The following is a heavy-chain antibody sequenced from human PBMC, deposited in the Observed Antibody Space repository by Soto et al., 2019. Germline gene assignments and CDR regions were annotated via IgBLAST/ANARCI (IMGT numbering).Heavy chain of an antibody. CDR3: ARRGYGMDV. Sequence: QVQLVESGGGVVQPGRSLRLSCAASGFTFSSYPMHWVRQAPGKGLEWVVVISYDGSNKYYADSVKGRFTISRDNSKNTLFLQMNSLRPEDTAVYYCARRGYGMDVWGQGTTVTVSS. V-gene: IGHV3-30-3*01. CDR2: ISYDGSNK. CDR1: GFTFSSYP. J-gene: IGHJ6*02.